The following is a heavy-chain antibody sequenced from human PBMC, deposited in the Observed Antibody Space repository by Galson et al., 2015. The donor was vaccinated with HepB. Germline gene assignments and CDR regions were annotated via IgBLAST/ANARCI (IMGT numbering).Heavy chain of an antibody. CDR3: ATRIAVFDGYDY. D-gene: IGHD6-19*01. CDR2: ISSSSSTI. CDR1: GFTFSSYS. J-gene: IGHJ4*02. V-gene: IGHV3-48*02. Sequence: SLRLSCAASGFTFSSYSLNWVRQAPGKGLEWVSYISSSSSTIYYADSVKGRFTISRDNAKNSLYLQMNSLRDEDTAVYYCATRIAVFDGYDYWGQGTLVTVSS.